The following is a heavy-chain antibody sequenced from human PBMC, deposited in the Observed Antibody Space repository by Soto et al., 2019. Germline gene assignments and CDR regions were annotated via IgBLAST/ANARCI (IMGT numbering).Heavy chain of an antibody. CDR2: IYYSGST. J-gene: IGHJ4*02. V-gene: IGHV4-59*01. D-gene: IGHD6-19*01. CDR3: ARSVAGIDFDY. CDR1: GGSISYYY. Sequence: QVQLQESGPGLVKPSETLSLTCTVSGGSISYYYWNWIRQPPGKGLEWLGYIYYSGSTNYNPSLKSRVTISVDTSKNPFSLKLSSVTAADTAVYYCARSVAGIDFDYWGQGTLVTVSS.